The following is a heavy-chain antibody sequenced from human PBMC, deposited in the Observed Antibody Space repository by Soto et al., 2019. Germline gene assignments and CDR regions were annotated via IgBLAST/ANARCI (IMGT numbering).Heavy chain of an antibody. CDR1: GYAFTNYD. D-gene: IGHD3-3*01. J-gene: IGHJ4*02. CDR3: ARGLDLWSGYSKPDS. CDR2: MSPNSGRT. V-gene: IGHV1-8*01. Sequence: QVQLVQSGAEVKKPGASMRVSCKTSGYAFTNYDIHWVRQSTGQGLEWIGWMSPNSGRTGFAQRFQDRVNMTSNPAISAAYLHVASLPSEDTAVYYCARGLDLWSGYSKPDSWGQGTLVTVAS.